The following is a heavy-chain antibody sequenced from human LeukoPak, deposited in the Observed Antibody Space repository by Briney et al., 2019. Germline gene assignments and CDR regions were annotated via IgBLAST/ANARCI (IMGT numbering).Heavy chain of an antibody. Sequence: GGSLRLSCAASGFTFDDYAMHWVRQAAGKGLEWVSGISWNSGNIGYADSVKGRFTISRDNAKNSLFLQMNSLRAEDTALYYCAKDYCSSTTCYYNYWGQGTLVTVSS. CDR1: GFTFDDYA. D-gene: IGHD2-2*01. V-gene: IGHV3-9*01. CDR3: AKDYCSSTTCYYNY. J-gene: IGHJ4*02. CDR2: ISWNSGNI.